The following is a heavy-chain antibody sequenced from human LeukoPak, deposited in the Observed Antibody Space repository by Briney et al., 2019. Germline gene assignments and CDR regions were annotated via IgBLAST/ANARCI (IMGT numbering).Heavy chain of an antibody. Sequence: GASVKVSCKASGYTFTRYGISWVRQAPGQGPEWMGWISGYNGHTNYAQKFQGRVTMTADTSTSTAYMELRSLRSDDTAVYYCARGQGNRLLWVGESLSNINPLDYWGQGTQVTVS. CDR3: ARGQGNRLLWVGESLSNINPLDY. V-gene: IGHV1-18*01. D-gene: IGHD3-10*01. CDR2: ISGYNGHT. CDR1: GYTFTRYG. J-gene: IGHJ4*02.